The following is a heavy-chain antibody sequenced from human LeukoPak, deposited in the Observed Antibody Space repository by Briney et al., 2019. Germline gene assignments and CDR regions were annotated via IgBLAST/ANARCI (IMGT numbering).Heavy chain of an antibody. CDR1: GFTFTSYG. CDR2: ISYGGSNK. CDR3: ASPDVYYDGGGYDAFDI. D-gene: IGHD3-22*01. Sequence: PPGSLRLSCAASGFTFTSYGMHWVRQAPGKGLEWVAFISYGGSNKYSADSVKGRFTISRDNSKTTLYLQMDSLRAEDTAVYYCASPDVYYDGGGYDAFDIWGQGTMVTVSS. J-gene: IGHJ3*02. V-gene: IGHV3-30*03.